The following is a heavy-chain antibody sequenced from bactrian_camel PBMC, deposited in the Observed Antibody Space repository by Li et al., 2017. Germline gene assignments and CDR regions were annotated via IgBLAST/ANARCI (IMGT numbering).Heavy chain of an antibody. Sequence: VQLVESGGGLVQPGGSLRLSCAASGFTFSSYGMSWVRQAPGKGLEWVSSIYDVGSPAHYADSVKGRFTISRDNAKNTLHLQMNGLKSEDTALYYCATGAGGSRIWGQGTQVTVS. CDR2: IYDVGSPA. J-gene: IGHJ4*01. CDR3: ATGAGGSRI. V-gene: IGHV3-2*01. CDR1: GFTFSSYG. D-gene: IGHD6*01.